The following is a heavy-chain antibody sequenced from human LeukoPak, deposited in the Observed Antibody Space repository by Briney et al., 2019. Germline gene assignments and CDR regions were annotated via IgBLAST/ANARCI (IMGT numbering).Heavy chain of an antibody. CDR2: ISSYNGNT. J-gene: IGHJ6*03. Sequence: ASVKVSCKASGYTFTSYGISWVRQAPGQGLKWMGWISSYNGNTNYAQKLQGRVTMTTDTSTSTAYMELRSLRSDDTAVYYCARERRDYGSGSYYRKKYYYYYMDVWGKGTTVTVSS. D-gene: IGHD3-10*01. CDR1: GYTFTSYG. CDR3: ARERRDYGSGSYYRKKYYYYYMDV. V-gene: IGHV1-18*01.